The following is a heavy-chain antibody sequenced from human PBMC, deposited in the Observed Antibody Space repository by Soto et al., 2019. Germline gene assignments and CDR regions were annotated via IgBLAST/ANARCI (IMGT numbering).Heavy chain of an antibody. V-gene: IGHV3-21*01. Sequence: GGSLRLSCAASGFTFSSYSMNWVRQAPGKGLEWVSSISSSSSYIYYADSVKGRFTISRDNAKNSLYLQMNSLRAEDTAVYYCARDVYSSSRYFDYWGQEPWSPSPQ. J-gene: IGHJ4*01. CDR3: ARDVYSSSRYFDY. CDR1: GFTFSSYS. CDR2: ISSSSSYI. D-gene: IGHD6-6*01.